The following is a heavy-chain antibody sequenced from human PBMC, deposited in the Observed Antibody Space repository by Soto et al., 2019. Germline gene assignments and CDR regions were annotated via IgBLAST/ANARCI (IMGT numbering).Heavy chain of an antibody. D-gene: IGHD6-13*01. CDR1: GFTFSSYG. Sequence: QVQLVESGGGVVQPGRSLRLSCAASGFTFSSYGMHWVRQAPGKGLEWVAVISYDGSNKYYADSVKGRFTISRDNSKNTLYLQMNSLRAEDTAVYYCAAGTVDYWGQGTLVTVSS. CDR2: ISYDGSNK. CDR3: AAGTVDY. J-gene: IGHJ4*02. V-gene: IGHV3-30*03.